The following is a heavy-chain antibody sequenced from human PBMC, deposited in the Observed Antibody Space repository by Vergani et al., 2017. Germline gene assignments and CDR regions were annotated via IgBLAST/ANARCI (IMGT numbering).Heavy chain of an antibody. CDR1: GFTFSSHG. CDR3: ARWGNEKRLDS. D-gene: IGHD1-1*01. CDR2: IWYDGSNK. J-gene: IGHJ5*01. V-gene: IGHV3-33*01. Sequence: QVQLVESEGGVVQPGRSLTLSCVASGFTFSSHGMHWVRQAPGKGLEWVAVIWYDGSNKCYGDSVKGRFTISRDNSKNTLYLQMNSLRVEDTAVYYCARWGNEKRLDSWGQGTLVTVSS.